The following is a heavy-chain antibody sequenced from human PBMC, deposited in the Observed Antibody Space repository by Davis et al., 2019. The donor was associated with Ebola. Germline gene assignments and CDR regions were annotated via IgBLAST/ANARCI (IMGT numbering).Heavy chain of an antibody. V-gene: IGHV1-69*13. Sequence: SVKVSCKASGGTFSSYAISWVRQAPGQGLEWMGGIIPIFGTANYAQKFQGRVTITADESTSTAYMELSSLKSEDTAVYYCARGMVRGDYYFDYWGQGTLVTVSS. CDR2: IIPIFGTA. CDR3: ARGMVRGDYYFDY. CDR1: GGTFSSYA. D-gene: IGHD3-10*01. J-gene: IGHJ4*02.